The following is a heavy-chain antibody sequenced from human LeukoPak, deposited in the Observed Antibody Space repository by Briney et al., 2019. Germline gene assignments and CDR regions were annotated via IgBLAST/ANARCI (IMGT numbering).Heavy chain of an antibody. CDR2: IYYSGST. Sequence: SDTLSLTCTVSGGSISSYYWSWIRQPPGKGLEWIGYIYYSGSTNYNPSLKSRVTISVDTSKNQFSLKLSSVTAADTAVYYCARAGGSGSYYFRYFDLWGRGTLVTVSS. CDR1: GGSISSYY. J-gene: IGHJ2*01. D-gene: IGHD1-26*01. CDR3: ARAGGSGSYYFRYFDL. V-gene: IGHV4-59*07.